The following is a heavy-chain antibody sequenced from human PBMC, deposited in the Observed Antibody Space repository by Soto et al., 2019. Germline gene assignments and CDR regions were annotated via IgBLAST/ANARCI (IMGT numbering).Heavy chain of an antibody. Sequence: QVELVESGGGVVQSGGSLRLSCAAPGFSFSVYALHWIRQAPGEGLEWVAVISSNGNNQYYADSVKGRFTISRDTSKSTLSLQMTSLRPEDTAVYYCASGAAFYYDTSRYWGQGTLVTVSS. CDR3: ASGAAFYYDTSRY. D-gene: IGHD3-22*01. CDR1: GFSFSVYA. V-gene: IGHV3-30*04. CDR2: ISSNGNNQ. J-gene: IGHJ4*02.